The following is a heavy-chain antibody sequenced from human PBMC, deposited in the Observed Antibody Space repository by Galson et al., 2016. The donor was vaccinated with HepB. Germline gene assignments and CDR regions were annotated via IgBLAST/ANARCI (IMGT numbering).Heavy chain of an antibody. CDR1: GFNFNIYR. J-gene: IGHJ4*02. V-gene: IGHV3-21*01. CDR2: IGFNPNNL. D-gene: IGHD3-10*01. Sequence: LRLSCAVSGFNFNIYRMNWVRQAPGKGLEWVAAIGFNPNNLYYADSVKGRSTIARDNTRSSLFLQMNSLTVEDTAVYFCARDHSLGPGVVYYFDKWGQGTLVTVSS. CDR3: ARDHSLGPGVVYYFDK.